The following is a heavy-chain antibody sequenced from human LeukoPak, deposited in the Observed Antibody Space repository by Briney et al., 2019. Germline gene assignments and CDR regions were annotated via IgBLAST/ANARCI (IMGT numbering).Heavy chain of an antibody. J-gene: IGHJ4*02. CDR2: ISYSGTT. CDR3: ARQYVWGSYRYTGIVYFDY. D-gene: IGHD3-16*02. V-gene: IGHV4-39*01. CDR1: SASITSSPYF. Sequence: PSETLSLTCTVSSASITSSPYFWGWIRQSPGKGLEWIGSISYSGTTNYNPSLKSRVTISVDTSKNQFSLKLSSVTAADTAVYYCARQYVWGSYRYTGIVYFDYWGQGTLVTVSS.